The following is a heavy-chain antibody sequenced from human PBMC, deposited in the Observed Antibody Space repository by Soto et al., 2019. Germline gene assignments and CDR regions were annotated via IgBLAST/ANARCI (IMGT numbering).Heavy chain of an antibody. V-gene: IGHV1-18*01. CDR1: GYTFTSYG. CDR2: ISAYNGNT. D-gene: IGHD3-22*01. J-gene: IGHJ4*02. Sequence: ASVKVSCKASGYTFTSYGISWVRQAPGQGLEWMGWISAYNGNTNYAQKLQGRVTMTTDTSTSTAYMELRSLRSDDTAVYYCARDSRVYDSSGYYYVFDYWGQGTLVTVSS. CDR3: ARDSRVYDSSGYYYVFDY.